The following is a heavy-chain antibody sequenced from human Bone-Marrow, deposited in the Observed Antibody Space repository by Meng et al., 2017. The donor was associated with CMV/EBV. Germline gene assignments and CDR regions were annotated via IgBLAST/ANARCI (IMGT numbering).Heavy chain of an antibody. J-gene: IGHJ5*02. CDR1: GESINTTTYD. D-gene: IGHD3-3*01. CDR3: ARSYDFWSGHPPFDP. Sequence: GESINTTTYDWGWIRQPPGKGLEWIGSIHYGGSTFYHPSLMSRVTLSVDRAKSQFSLKLSSVTAADAAVYYCARSYDFWSGHPPFDPWGQGTLVTVSS. CDR2: IHYGGST. V-gene: IGHV4-39*07.